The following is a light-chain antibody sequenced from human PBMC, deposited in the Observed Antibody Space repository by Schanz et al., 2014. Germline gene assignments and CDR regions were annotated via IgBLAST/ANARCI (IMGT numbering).Light chain of an antibody. CDR3: QQYDESPIT. CDR2: WAS. CDR1: QSVLYTSDSKNY. J-gene: IGKJ5*01. V-gene: IGKV4-1*01. Sequence: DIVMTQSPDSLPVSLGERATINCKSSQSVLYTSDSKNYLAWYQHKPGQPPKLLISWASTRESGVPDRFTGSGSGTDFTLTISGLQAEDVAVYYCQQYDESPITFGQGTRLEIK.